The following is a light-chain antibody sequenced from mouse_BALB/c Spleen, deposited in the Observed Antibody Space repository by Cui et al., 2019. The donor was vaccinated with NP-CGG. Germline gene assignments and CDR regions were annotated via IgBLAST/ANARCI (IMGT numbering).Light chain of an antibody. J-gene: IGLJ1*01. CDR2: GTN. Sequence: VVMPQSSALTTSPGETVTLTCRSSTGAVTTSNYADWVQEKPDHFFTGLIGGTNNRIPGVPARFSGSLIGDKAALTITGAQTEDEAIYFCALWYSNHWVFGGGTKLTVL. CDR3: ALWYSNHWV. V-gene: IGLV1*01. CDR1: TGAVTTSNY.